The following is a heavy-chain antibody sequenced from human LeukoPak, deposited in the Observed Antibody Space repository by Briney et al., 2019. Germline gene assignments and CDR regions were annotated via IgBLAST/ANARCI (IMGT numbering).Heavy chain of an antibody. Sequence: ASVKVSCKASGYTFTSYGISWVRQAPGQGLEWMGWISAYNGNTNYAQKLQGRVTMTTDTSTSTAYMELRSLRSDDTAVCYCAREEYCSSTSCPTTSDYWGQGTLVTVSS. CDR1: GYTFTSYG. D-gene: IGHD2-2*01. CDR2: ISAYNGNT. J-gene: IGHJ4*02. V-gene: IGHV1-18*01. CDR3: AREEYCSSTSCPTTSDY.